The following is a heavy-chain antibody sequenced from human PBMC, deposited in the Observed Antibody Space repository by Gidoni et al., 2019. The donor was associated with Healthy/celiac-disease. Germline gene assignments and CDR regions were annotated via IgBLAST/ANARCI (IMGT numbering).Heavy chain of an antibody. D-gene: IGHD3-3*01. CDR1: GLTFSSYG. CDR3: AKLSPPPYYDFWSGYPSHHADPLDY. J-gene: IGHJ4*02. CDR2: ISYDGSNK. V-gene: IGHV3-30*18. Sequence: QVQLVESGGGVVQPGRSLRLSCAASGLTFSSYGLQWVRQAPATGKGLVCVAVISYDGSNKYYADSVNGRFTISRDNSKNTLYLQMNILGAEDTAVYYCAKLSPPPYYDFWSGYPSHHADPLDYWGQGTLVTVSS.